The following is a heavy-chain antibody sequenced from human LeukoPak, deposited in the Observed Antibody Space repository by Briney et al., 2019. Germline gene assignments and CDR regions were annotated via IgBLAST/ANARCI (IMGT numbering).Heavy chain of an antibody. J-gene: IGHJ4*02. V-gene: IGHV3-11*01. CDR2: ISSSGSVI. D-gene: IGHD5-12*01. CDR3: ARDFGSGYPVDS. Sequence: GGSLRLSCAASGFTFSDYFMNWIRQPPGKGLEWVSYISSSGSVIYYTDSVKGRFTISRDNAKNSLYLQMNSLRADDTAVYYCARDFGSGYPVDSWGQGALVTVSS. CDR1: GFTFSDYF.